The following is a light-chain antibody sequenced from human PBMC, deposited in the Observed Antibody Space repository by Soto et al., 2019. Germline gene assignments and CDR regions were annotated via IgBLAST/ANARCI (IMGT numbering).Light chain of an antibody. Sequence: EIVMTQSPSTLSVXPXXXXXPXXKASQSVSNHLARYHQKPGQAPRLLIYDASNRATGIPDRFSGSGSGTDFTLTISSLQPDDFATYYCQHYNSYSEAFGQGTKVDIK. CDR2: DAS. V-gene: IGKV3D-15*01. J-gene: IGKJ1*01. CDR1: QSVSNH. CDR3: QHYNSYSEA.